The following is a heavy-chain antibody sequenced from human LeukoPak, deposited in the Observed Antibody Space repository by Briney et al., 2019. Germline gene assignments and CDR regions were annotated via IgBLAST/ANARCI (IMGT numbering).Heavy chain of an antibody. CDR2: IQYHGRDK. J-gene: IGHJ4*02. CDR1: GFTFRSSS. Sequence: PGGSLRLSCAASGFTFRSSSMHSVRQAPGKGLEWVAFIQYHGRDKYYADSVKGRFTISRDNSKNTPYMKVNSLRAEDTAVYYCAREGGRTVAGTFDNWGQGTLVTVSS. D-gene: IGHD6-19*01. V-gene: IGHV3-30*02. CDR3: AREGGRTVAGTFDN.